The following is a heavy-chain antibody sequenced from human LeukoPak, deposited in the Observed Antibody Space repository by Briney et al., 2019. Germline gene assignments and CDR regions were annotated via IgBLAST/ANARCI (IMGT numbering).Heavy chain of an antibody. CDR3: ARDDCSSISCYHNWFDP. V-gene: IGHV3-7*01. CDR2: IKQDGSEK. J-gene: IGHJ5*02. Sequence: GGSLRLSCAASGFTFSSYWKSWVRQAPGKGLEWVANIKQDGSEKYYVDSVKGRFTISRDNAKNSLYLQMNSLRAEDTAVYYCARDDCSSISCYHNWFDPWGQGTLVTVSS. D-gene: IGHD2-2*01. CDR1: GFTFSSYW.